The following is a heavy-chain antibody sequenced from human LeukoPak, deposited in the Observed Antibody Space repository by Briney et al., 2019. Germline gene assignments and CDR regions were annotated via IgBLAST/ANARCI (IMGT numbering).Heavy chain of an antibody. CDR2: IYTSGST. D-gene: IGHD3-22*01. CDR1: GGSISSYY. Sequence: ASETLSLTCTVSGGSISSYYWSWIRQPAGKGLEWIGRIYTSGSTYYNPSLKSRVTISVDTSKNQFSLKLSSVTAADTAVYYCASEKRYYYDSTGYYYGMDVWGQGTTVTVSS. CDR3: ASEKRYYYDSTGYYYGMDV. J-gene: IGHJ6*02. V-gene: IGHV4-4*07.